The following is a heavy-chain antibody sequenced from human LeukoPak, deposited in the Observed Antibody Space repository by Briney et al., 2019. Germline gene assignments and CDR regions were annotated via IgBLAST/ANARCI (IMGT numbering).Heavy chain of an antibody. V-gene: IGHV1-3*01. Sequence: ASVKVSCKASGGTFSSYAISWVRQAPGQRLEWMGWINAGNGNTKYSQKFQGRVTITRDTSASTAYMELSSLRSEDTAVYYCATGPLIGYWGQGTLVTVSS. CDR2: INAGNGNT. J-gene: IGHJ4*02. CDR1: GGTFSSYA. CDR3: ATGPLIGY.